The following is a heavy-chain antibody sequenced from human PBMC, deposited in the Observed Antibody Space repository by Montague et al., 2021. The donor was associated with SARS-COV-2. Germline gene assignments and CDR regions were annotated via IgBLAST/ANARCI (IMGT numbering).Heavy chain of an antibody. CDR1: GDSVSKHRAA. CDR2: SYYTTKWYN. CDR3: AREVDNYFGY. J-gene: IGHJ4*02. D-gene: IGHD3-9*01. Sequence: CAISGDSVSKHRAAWNWVRQSPSRGLELLGRSYYTTKWYNDYALFVKSRITINPDTSKNQVSLRLNSVTPGDTAIYFCAREVDNYFGYWGQGTMVTVSS. V-gene: IGHV6-1*01.